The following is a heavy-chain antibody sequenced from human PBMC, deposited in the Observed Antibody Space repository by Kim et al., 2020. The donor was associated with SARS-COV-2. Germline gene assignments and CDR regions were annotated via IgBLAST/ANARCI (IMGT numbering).Heavy chain of an antibody. D-gene: IGHD3-10*01. CDR3: ARDLRKGSSFDY. CDR1: GFTFSTYG. J-gene: IGHJ4*02. CDR2: IWSDGSNK. Sequence: GGSLRLSCAASGFTFSTYGMHWVRQAPGKGLEWVAVIWSDGSNKYYADSVKGQFTISRDNSKNTLYLQMNSLRAEDTAVYYCARDLRKGSSFDYWGQGTLVTVSS. V-gene: IGHV3-33*01.